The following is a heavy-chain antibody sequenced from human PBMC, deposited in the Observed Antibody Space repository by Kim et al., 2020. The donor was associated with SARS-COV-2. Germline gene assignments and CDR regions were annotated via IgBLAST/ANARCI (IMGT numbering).Heavy chain of an antibody. D-gene: IGHD3-10*01. J-gene: IGHJ3*02. CDR2: IIPIFGTA. Sequence: SVKVSCKASGGTFSSYAISWVRQAPGQGLEWMGGIIPIFGTANYAQKFQGRVTITADESTSTAYMELSSLRSEDTAVYYCAKHYYGSGSHTKHDAFDIWGAGTMVTVSS. CDR1: GGTFSSYA. V-gene: IGHV1-69*13. CDR3: AKHYYGSGSHTKHDAFDI.